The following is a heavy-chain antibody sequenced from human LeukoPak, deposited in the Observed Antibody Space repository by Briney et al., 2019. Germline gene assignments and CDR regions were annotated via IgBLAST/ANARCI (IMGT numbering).Heavy chain of an antibody. CDR2: ISSSSSYT. D-gene: IGHD4-17*01. CDR3: ARDYYGDYVFDY. V-gene: IGHV3-21*01. CDR1: GFTVSSSY. J-gene: IGHJ4*02. Sequence: GGSLRLSCAASGFTVSSSYMNWVRQAPGKGLEWVSSISSSSSYTYYADSAKGRFTISRDNAKNSLYLQMNSLRAEDTAVYYCARDYYGDYVFDYWGQGTLVTVSS.